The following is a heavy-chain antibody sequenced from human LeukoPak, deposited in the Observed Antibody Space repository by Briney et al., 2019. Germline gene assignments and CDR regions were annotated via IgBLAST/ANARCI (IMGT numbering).Heavy chain of an antibody. CDR1: GFTFSSYA. CDR3: AKDRPTLLYFDY. D-gene: IGHD6-6*01. J-gene: IGHJ4*02. V-gene: IGHV3-23*01. CDR2: ISGSGGST. Sequence: GGSLRLSCAASGFTFSSYAMSWVRQAPGKGLEWVSAISGSGGSTYYADSVKGRFTISRDNSKHSLYLQMNSVRGEDTAGYYCAKDRPTLLYFDYWGKGTLVTVSS.